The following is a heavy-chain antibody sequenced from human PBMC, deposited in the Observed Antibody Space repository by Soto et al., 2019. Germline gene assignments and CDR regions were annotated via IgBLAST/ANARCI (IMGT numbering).Heavy chain of an antibody. V-gene: IGHV1-46*03. Sequence: GPVKVSCKASGYTFTSYYMHWVRQAPGQGLERMGIINPSGGSTSYAQKFQGRVTMTRDTSTSTVYMELSSLRSVDSVVYYCARTGWYYDPIGAFDIWGQGTMVTVS. CDR1: GYTFTSYY. CDR3: ARTGWYYDPIGAFDI. D-gene: IGHD3-22*01. J-gene: IGHJ3*02. CDR2: INPSGGST.